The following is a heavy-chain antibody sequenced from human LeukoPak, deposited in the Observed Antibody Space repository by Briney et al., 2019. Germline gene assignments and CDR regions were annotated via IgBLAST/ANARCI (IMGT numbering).Heavy chain of an antibody. CDR1: GGSISNYY. CDR2: IYYSGSS. CDR3: ARTPIVVVREFLFDY. Sequence: SETLSLTCTVSGGSISNYYWSWIRQPPGKGLEWIGYIYYSGSSNYNPSLKSRVTISVDTSKNQFSLKLSSVTAADTAVYYCARTPIVVVREFLFDYWGQGTLVTVSS. J-gene: IGHJ4*02. V-gene: IGHV4-59*01. D-gene: IGHD3-22*01.